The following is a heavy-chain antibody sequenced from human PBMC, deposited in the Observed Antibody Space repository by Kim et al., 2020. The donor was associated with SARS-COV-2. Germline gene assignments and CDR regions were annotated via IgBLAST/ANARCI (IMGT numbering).Heavy chain of an antibody. CDR3: ARWTYYDPYMDV. V-gene: IGHV4-59*01. D-gene: IGHD3-3*01. CDR2: IYYSGST. CDR1: GGSISSYY. J-gene: IGHJ6*03. Sequence: SETLSLTCTVSGGSISSYYWSWIRQPPGKGLEWIGYIYYSGSTNYNPSLKSRVTISVDTSKNQFSLKLSSVTAADTAVYYCARWTYYDPYMDVWGKGTTVTVSS.